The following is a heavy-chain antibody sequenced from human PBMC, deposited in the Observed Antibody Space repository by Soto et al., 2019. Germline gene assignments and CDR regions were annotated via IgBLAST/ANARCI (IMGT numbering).Heavy chain of an antibody. CDR2: IIPILGIA. CDR3: ARELGYCSSTSCYGDSNWFDP. J-gene: IGHJ5*02. V-gene: IGHV1-69*02. CDR1: GGTFSSYT. Sequence: SVKVSCKASGGTFSSYTISWVRQAPGQGLEWMGRIIPILGIANYAQKFQGRVTITADKSTSTAYMELSSLRSEDTAVYYCARELGYCSSTSCYGDSNWFDPWGQGTLVTVSS. D-gene: IGHD2-2*01.